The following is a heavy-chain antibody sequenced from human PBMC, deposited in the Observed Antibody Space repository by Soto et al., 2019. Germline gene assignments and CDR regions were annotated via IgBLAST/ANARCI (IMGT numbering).Heavy chain of an antibody. V-gene: IGHV4-4*02. Sequence: PSETLSLTCAVSGGSISSNNWWIWVRQSPGKGLEWIGEIFHSGSTNYNPSLKSRVTISVDQSKNEFSLKLSSVTAADTAVYYGAGITAGCSQFDYWGQGTPVTVSS. J-gene: IGHJ4*02. D-gene: IGHD6-25*01. CDR3: AGITAGCSQFDY. CDR2: IFHSGST. CDR1: GGSISSNNW.